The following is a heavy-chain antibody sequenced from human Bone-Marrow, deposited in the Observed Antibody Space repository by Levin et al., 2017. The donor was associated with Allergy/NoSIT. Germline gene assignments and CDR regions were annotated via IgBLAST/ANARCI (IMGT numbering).Heavy chain of an antibody. Sequence: GGSLRLSCKASGYSFTNYDVHWVRQVPGQGLEWMGSINPNSGNTAYAQTFQGRVTMTRNTSIRTAYMELSSLKSQDTGVYYCARGTLRWFDPWGQGTLVTVSS. CDR2: INPNSGNT. CDR1: GYSFTNYD. J-gene: IGHJ5*02. CDR3: ARGTLRWFDP. D-gene: IGHD2-15*01. V-gene: IGHV1-8*01.